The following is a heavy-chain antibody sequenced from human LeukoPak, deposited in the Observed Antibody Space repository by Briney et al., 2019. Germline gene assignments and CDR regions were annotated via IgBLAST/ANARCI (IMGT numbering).Heavy chain of an antibody. V-gene: IGHV5-51*01. CDR2: IYPDDSDS. D-gene: IGHD6-13*01. J-gene: IGHJ4*02. CDR1: GYSFTNYW. Sequence: GESLKISCKGTGYSFTNYWIGWVRQMPGKGLEWMGIIYPDDSDSRYSPSFQGQVTISADKSISTAYLQWSSLKASDTAMYYCARHPGRAAAGVDYWGQGTLVTVSS. CDR3: ARHPGRAAAGVDY.